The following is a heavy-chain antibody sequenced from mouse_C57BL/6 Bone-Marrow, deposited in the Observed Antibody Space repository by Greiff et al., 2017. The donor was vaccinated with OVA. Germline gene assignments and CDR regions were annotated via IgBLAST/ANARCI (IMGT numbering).Heavy chain of an antibody. J-gene: IGHJ2*01. CDR3: ARLGPRFGY. CDR1: GFTFSSYT. CDR2: ISGGGGNT. D-gene: IGHD4-1*01. Sequence: EVMLVESGGGLVKPGGSLKLSCAASGFTFSSYTMSWVRQTPEKRLEWVATISGGGGNTYYPDSVKGRFTISRDNAKNTLYLQRSSLRSEDTAVYYCARLGPRFGYWGQGTTLTVST. V-gene: IGHV5-9*01.